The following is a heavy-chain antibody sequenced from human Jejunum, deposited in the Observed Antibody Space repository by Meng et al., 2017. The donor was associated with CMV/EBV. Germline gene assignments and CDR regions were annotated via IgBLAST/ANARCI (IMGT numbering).Heavy chain of an antibody. D-gene: IGHD6-13*01. CDR3: AKLGIAAAGTVDY. J-gene: IGHJ4*02. V-gene: IGHV3-23*01. Sequence: VFTCSSYAMSWVREAAGKGMEWVSAISGSGGSTYYADTVEGRFTISRDNSKNTLYLQMNSLRAEDTAVYYCAKLGIAAAGTVDYWGQGTLVTVSS. CDR1: VFTCSSYA. CDR2: ISGSGGST.